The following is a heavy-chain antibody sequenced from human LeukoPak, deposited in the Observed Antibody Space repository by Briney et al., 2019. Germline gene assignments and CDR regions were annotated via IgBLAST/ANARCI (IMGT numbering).Heavy chain of an antibody. D-gene: IGHD4-17*01. V-gene: IGHV1-18*01. Sequence: ASVKVSCKASGYTFTSYGISWVRQAPGQGLEWMGWISAYNGNTNYAQKLQGRVTMTTDTSTSTAHMELRSLRSDDTAVYYCARAPYYGDYDYWGQGTLVTVSS. CDR3: ARAPYYGDYDY. J-gene: IGHJ4*02. CDR2: ISAYNGNT. CDR1: GYTFTSYG.